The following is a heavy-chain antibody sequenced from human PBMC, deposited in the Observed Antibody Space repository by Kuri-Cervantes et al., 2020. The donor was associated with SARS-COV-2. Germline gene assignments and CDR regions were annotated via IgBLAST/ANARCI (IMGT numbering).Heavy chain of an antibody. CDR3: AREYYYDSSGSYFYGFDI. V-gene: IGHV4-39*07. CDR1: GGSISSGGYY. Sequence: SETLSLTCTVSGGSISSGGYYWSWIRQPPGKGLEWIGEINQSGSTNYNPSLKSRVTTSVDTSKNQFSLKLSSVTAADTAVYYCAREYYYDSSGSYFYGFDIWGQGTMVTVSS. J-gene: IGHJ3*02. CDR2: INQSGST. D-gene: IGHD3-22*01.